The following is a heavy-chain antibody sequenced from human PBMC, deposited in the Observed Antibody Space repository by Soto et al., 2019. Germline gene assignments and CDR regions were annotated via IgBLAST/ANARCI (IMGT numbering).Heavy chain of an antibody. Sequence: SETLSLTCTVSGGSVSSGSYYWSWIRQPPGKGLEWIGYIYYSGSTNYNPSFKSRVTISVDTSKNQFSLKLSSVTAADTAVYYCARLKQDQDLGWYYYYGMDVWGQGTTVTVSS. CDR3: ARLKQDQDLGWYYYYGMDV. V-gene: IGHV4-61*01. CDR2: IYYSGST. CDR1: GGSVSSGSYY. J-gene: IGHJ6*02. D-gene: IGHD2-15*01.